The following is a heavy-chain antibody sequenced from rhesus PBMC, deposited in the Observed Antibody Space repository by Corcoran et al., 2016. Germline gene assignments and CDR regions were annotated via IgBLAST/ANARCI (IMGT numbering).Heavy chain of an antibody. D-gene: IGHD3-28*01. V-gene: IGHV4-169*02. CDR3: ASYDSGYYEDAFDF. CDR2: IYGSGSST. J-gene: IGHJ3*01. CDR1: GGTISRSS. Sequence: LQLQDSGPGLVKPSETLSVTCAVSGGTISRSSWSWTRQAPGKGLDWIGYIYGSGSSTNYNPSLKIRVTLSVDTSKNQLSLKLGSVTAADTAVYYCASYDSGYYEDAFDFWGQGLRVTVSS.